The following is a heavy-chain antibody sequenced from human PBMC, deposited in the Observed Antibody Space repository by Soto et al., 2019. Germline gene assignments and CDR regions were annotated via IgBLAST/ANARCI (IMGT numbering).Heavy chain of an antibody. J-gene: IGHJ6*02. CDR1: GFTFSSYA. CDR2: ISYDGSNK. CDR3: ARDPRYCSGGSCYSAYYYYGMDV. V-gene: IGHV3-30-3*01. D-gene: IGHD2-15*01. Sequence: GGSLRLSCAASGFTFSSYAMHWVRQAPGKGLEWVAVISYDGSNKYYADSVKGRLTISRDNSKNTLYLQMNSLRAEDTAVYYCARDPRYCSGGSCYSAYYYYGMDVWGQGTTVTVSS.